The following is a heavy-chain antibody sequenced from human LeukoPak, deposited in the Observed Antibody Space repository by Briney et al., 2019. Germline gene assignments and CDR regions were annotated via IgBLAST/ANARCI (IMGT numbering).Heavy chain of an antibody. CDR1: GYTFSGYY. Sequence: GASVKVSCKASGYTFSGYYMHWVRQAPGQGLEWMGIINPSGGSTSYAQKFQGRVTMTRDMSTSTVYMELSSLRSEDTAVYYCARAGATWAFDIWGQGTMVTVSS. D-gene: IGHD1-26*01. CDR2: INPSGGST. J-gene: IGHJ3*02. V-gene: IGHV1-46*01. CDR3: ARAGATWAFDI.